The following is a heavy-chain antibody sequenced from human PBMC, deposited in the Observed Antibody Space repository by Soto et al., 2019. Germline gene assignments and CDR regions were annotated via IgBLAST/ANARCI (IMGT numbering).Heavy chain of an antibody. CDR1: GYTFTGYY. J-gene: IGHJ3*02. V-gene: IGHV1-2*04. CDR3: ARGDGYCSSTSCYDAFDI. CDR2: INPNSGGT. Sequence: QVQLVQSGAEVKKPGASVKVSCKASGYTFTGYYMHWVRQAPGQGLEWMGWINPNSGGTNYAQKFQGWVTMTRDTSISTAYMELSRLRSADTAVYYCARGDGYCSSTSCYDAFDIWGQGTMVTVSS. D-gene: IGHD2-2*03.